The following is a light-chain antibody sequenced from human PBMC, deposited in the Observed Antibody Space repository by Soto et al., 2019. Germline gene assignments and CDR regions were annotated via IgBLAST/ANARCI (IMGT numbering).Light chain of an antibody. CDR2: GAS. J-gene: IGKJ2*01. Sequence: EIVLTQSPGTLSLSPGESATLSCRASQSVSSSQVAWYQLKPGQAPRPLIYGASSRATGIPDRFSGVGSETDFTLTISRLEPEDFAVYYCQQYATSPHTFGQGTKLEIK. CDR1: QSVSSSQ. CDR3: QQYATSPHT. V-gene: IGKV3-20*01.